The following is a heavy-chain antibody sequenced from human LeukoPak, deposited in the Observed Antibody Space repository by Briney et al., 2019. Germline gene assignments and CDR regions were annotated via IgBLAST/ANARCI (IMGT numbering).Heavy chain of an antibody. D-gene: IGHD4-17*01. CDR2: MYNSGST. CDR3: ARGIESYGDYGY. J-gene: IGHJ4*02. Sequence: KPSETLSLTCTVSGGSISGSYWSWTRQPPGKGLEWIAYMYNSGSTNYNPSLKSRVTISIDTSKNQSSLKLSSLTAADTAIYYCARGIESYGDYGYWGQGILVTVSS. CDR1: GGSISGSY. V-gene: IGHV4-59*01.